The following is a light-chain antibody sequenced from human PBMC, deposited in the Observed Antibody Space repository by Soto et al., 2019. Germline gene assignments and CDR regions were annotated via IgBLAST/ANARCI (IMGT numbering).Light chain of an antibody. J-gene: IGLJ1*01. CDR2: SDN. CDR1: SSNIGAGYV. Sequence: QSVLTQPPSVSGAPGQRVTISCTGGSSNIGAGYVVHWYQQLPGAAPKLLIFSDNNRPSGVPDRFSGSKSGISASLAITGLQTEDGADYYCQTYDNNSDYVFGTGTKVTVL. CDR3: QTYDNNSDYV. V-gene: IGLV1-40*01.